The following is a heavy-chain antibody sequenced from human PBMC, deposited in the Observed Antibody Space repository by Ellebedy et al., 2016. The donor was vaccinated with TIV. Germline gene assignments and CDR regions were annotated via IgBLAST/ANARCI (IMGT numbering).Heavy chain of an antibody. Sequence: SVKVSCKASGGTFSSFAISWVRQAPAQGLEWMGWIIGMFGAASYAQKFLARVTITADEFTSTAYMKMSSLRSEDTAVYYCARHSGYHAISYLAYWGQGTLVTVSS. CDR1: GGTFSSFA. J-gene: IGHJ4*02. D-gene: IGHD5-12*01. CDR2: IIGMFGAA. CDR3: ARHSGYHAISYLAY. V-gene: IGHV1-69*13.